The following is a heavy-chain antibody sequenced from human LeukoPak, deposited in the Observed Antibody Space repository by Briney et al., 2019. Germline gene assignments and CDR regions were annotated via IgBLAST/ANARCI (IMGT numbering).Heavy chain of an antibody. D-gene: IGHD5-12*01. Sequence: GGSLRPSCAASGFTFSSYSMNWVRQAPGKGLEWVSSISSSSSYIYYADSVKGRFTISRDNAKNSLYLQMNSLRAEDTAVYYCARAPDIVATSEFDYWGQGTLVTVSS. CDR2: ISSSSSYI. J-gene: IGHJ4*02. CDR3: ARAPDIVATSEFDY. CDR1: GFTFSSYS. V-gene: IGHV3-21*01.